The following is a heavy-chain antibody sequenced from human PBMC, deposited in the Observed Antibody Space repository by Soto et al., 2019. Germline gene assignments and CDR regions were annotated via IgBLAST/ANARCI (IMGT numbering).Heavy chain of an antibody. CDR1: GGSFSGYY. Sequence: PSETLSLTCAVYGGSFSGYYWSWIRQPPGKGLEWIGEINHSGSTNYNPSLKSRVTISVDTSKNQFSLKLSSVTAADTAAYYCAREPEDIVVVPAAPVAFDPWGQGTLVTVSS. V-gene: IGHV4-34*01. J-gene: IGHJ5*02. CDR2: INHSGST. CDR3: AREPEDIVVVPAAPVAFDP. D-gene: IGHD2-2*01.